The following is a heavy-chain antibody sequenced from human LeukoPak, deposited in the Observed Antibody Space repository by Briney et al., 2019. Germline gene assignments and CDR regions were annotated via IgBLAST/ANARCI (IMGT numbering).Heavy chain of an antibody. CDR1: GGTFSSYA. Sequence: ASVKVSCKASGGTFSSYAISWVRQAPGQGLEWMGGIIPIFGTANYAQKFQGRVTITADKSTSTAYMELSSLRSEDTAVYYCAGDYDRGVTYFDYWGQGTLVTVSS. J-gene: IGHJ4*02. CDR2: IIPIFGTA. CDR3: AGDYDRGVTYFDY. V-gene: IGHV1-69*06. D-gene: IGHD3-10*01.